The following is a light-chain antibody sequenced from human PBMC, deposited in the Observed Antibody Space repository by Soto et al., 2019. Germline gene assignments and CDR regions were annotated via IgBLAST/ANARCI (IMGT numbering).Light chain of an antibody. CDR1: QGIRN. J-gene: IGKJ2*01. CDR2: ATS. V-gene: IGKV1-17*01. Sequence: DIQMTQSPFSLSASVGDRVTITCRASQGIRNLGWFQKKPGEAPKRLIYATSSLEGGVPSSFSGSESVTDFTLTISSLQPEDFATYFCLQHNTYPYTFGQGTKVDSK. CDR3: LQHNTYPYT.